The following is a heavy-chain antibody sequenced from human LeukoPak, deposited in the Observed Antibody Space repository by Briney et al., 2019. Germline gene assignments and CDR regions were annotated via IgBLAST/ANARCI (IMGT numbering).Heavy chain of an antibody. V-gene: IGHV3-23*01. D-gene: IGHD3-3*01. CDR1: GFTFSSYA. CDR2: ISGSGGST. Sequence: GGSLRLSCAASGFTFSSYAMSWVRQAPGKGLEWVSGISGSGGSTHYADSVKGRFTISRDNSKNTLYLQMNSLRAEDTAVYYCAKDSNYDFWSGFGRGMDVWGKGTTVTVSS. CDR3: AKDSNYDFWSGFGRGMDV. J-gene: IGHJ6*03.